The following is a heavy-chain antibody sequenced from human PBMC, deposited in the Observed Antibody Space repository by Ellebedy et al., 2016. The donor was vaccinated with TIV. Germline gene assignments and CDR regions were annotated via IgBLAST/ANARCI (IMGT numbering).Heavy chain of an antibody. J-gene: IGHJ4*02. CDR2: IKQDGSEK. D-gene: IGHD5-18*01. CDR1: GFTFSSYW. Sequence: GGSLRLXXAASGFTFSSYWMRWVRQAPGKGLEWVANIKQDGSEKYYVDSVKGRFTISRDNAKNSLYLQMNSLRAEDTAVYYCARNQPDGYSYGAVDYWGQGTLVTVSS. CDR3: ARNQPDGYSYGAVDY. V-gene: IGHV3-7*01.